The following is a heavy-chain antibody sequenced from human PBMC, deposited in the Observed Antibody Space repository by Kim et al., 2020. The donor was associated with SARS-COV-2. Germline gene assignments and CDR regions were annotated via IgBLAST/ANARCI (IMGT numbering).Heavy chain of an antibody. CDR3: ARISVPTASGLYYFDY. J-gene: IGHJ4*02. V-gene: IGHV4-4*07. D-gene: IGHD5-12*01. CDR2: IHTSGST. CDR1: GDSITGYY. Sequence: SETLSLTCTVSGDSITGYYWSWIRQPAGTGLEWIGRIHTSGSTNYNPSLGSRVTLSIDTSKNQFSLKLTSVTAADTALYYCARISVPTASGLYYFDYWGQGTLVTASS.